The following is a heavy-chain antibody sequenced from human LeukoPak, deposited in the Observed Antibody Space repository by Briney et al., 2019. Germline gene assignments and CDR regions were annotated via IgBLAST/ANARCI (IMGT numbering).Heavy chain of an antibody. J-gene: IGHJ4*02. CDR2: IKQDGSEE. CDR3: ATNTNDFWSGYDSYYFDY. CDR1: GFTFSSYW. Sequence: GGSLRLSCAASGFTFSSYWMSWVRQAPGKGLEWVANIKQDGSEEYYVDSVKGRFTISRDNAENSLYLQMNSLRAEDTAVYYCATNTNDFWSGYDSYYFDYWGQGTLVTVSS. D-gene: IGHD3-3*01. V-gene: IGHV3-7*01.